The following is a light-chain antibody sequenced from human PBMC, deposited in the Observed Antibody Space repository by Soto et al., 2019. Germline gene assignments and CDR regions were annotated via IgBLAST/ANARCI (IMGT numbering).Light chain of an antibody. CDR2: AAS. V-gene: IGKV1-39*01. J-gene: IGKJ4*01. CDR1: QSISHY. CDR3: QQYNDWLS. Sequence: DIQMTQSPSSLSASVGDRVTIACRASQSISHYLNWYQQKPGKAPKLLIYAASSLQSGVPSRFSGSRSGTDFNLTISSLQPEDFGVYFCQQYNDWLSFGGGTKVEIK.